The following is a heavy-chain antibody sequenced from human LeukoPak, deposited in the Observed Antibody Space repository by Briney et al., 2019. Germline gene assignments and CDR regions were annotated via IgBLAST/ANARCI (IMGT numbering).Heavy chain of an antibody. J-gene: IGHJ4*02. D-gene: IGHD3-22*01. Sequence: PGGSLRLSCTASGFTFSSYAVHWVRQAPGKGLEWVAVISYDGSHKYYADSVKGRSTISRDNSQNTLYLQMNSLRAEDTAVYYCARAESGYYDSCISDWGQGALVTVSS. CDR3: ARAESGYYDSCISD. CDR2: ISYDGSHK. CDR1: GFTFSSYA. V-gene: IGHV3-30-3*01.